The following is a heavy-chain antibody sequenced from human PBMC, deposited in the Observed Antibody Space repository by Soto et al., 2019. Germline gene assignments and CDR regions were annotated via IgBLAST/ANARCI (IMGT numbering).Heavy chain of an antibody. Sequence: ASVKVSCKASGYTFTSYDINWVRQATGQGLEWMGGMIPNSGTAGYAQKFQGRVTITGNNSMSTAYMELSSLRSEDTAVYYCARSQGSSTSLEIYYYYYYGMDVWGQGTTVTVSS. CDR2: MIPNSGTA. D-gene: IGHD2-2*01. CDR3: ARSQGSSTSLEIYYYYYYGMDV. J-gene: IGHJ6*02. CDR1: GYTFTSYD. V-gene: IGHV1-8*01.